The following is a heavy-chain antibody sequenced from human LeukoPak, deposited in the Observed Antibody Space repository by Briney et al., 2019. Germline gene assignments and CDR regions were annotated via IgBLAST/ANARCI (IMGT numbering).Heavy chain of an antibody. J-gene: IGHJ4*02. CDR1: GFAFSSLG. CDR3: ARSIGGSYFFCDY. V-gene: IGHV3-66*02. CDR2: MTSGVST. D-gene: IGHD1-26*01. Sequence: GGTLRLSCAASGFAFSSLGMSWVRQAPGKGLEWVSGMTSGVSTYYVDSVKGRFTISRDNSKNTLYLQMNSLRAEDTAVYYCARSIGGSYFFCDYWGREPWSPSPQ.